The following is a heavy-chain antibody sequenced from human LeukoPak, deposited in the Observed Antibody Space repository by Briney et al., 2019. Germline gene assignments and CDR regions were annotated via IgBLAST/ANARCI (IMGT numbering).Heavy chain of an antibody. CDR2: IYHSGST. CDR1: GGSISSYY. CDR3: ARSTLYYYGSGGGYYYMDV. Sequence: PSETLSLTCTVSGGSISSYYWSWIRQPPGKGLEWIGSIYHSGSTYYNPSLKSRVTISVDTSKNQFSLKLSSVTAADTAVYYCARSTLYYYGSGGGYYYMDVWGKGTTVTVSS. J-gene: IGHJ6*03. D-gene: IGHD3-10*01. V-gene: IGHV4-59*08.